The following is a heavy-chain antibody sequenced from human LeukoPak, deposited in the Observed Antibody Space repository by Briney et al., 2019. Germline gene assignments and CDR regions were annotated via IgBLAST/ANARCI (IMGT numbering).Heavy chain of an antibody. CDR3: AREGYYDSSGYFAFDI. J-gene: IGHJ3*02. V-gene: IGHV4-34*01. CDR2: INHSGST. Sequence: SETLSLTCAVYGGSFSGYYWSWIRQPPGKGLEWIGEINHSGSTNYNPSLKSRVTISVDTSKNQFSLKLSSVTAADTAVYYCAREGYYDSSGYFAFDIWGQGTMVTVSS. D-gene: IGHD3-22*01. CDR1: GGSFSGYY.